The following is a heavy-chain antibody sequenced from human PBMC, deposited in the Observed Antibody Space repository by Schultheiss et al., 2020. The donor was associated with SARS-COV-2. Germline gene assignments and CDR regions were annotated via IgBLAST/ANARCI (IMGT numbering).Heavy chain of an antibody. V-gene: IGHV4-31*03. CDR2: IHYSGST. CDR3: ARDLYGSGSYRWFDP. D-gene: IGHD3-10*01. CDR1: GGSFTSSNYY. Sequence: SETLSLTCTVSGGSFTSSNYYWNWIRHHPGKGLEWIGYIHYSGSTYYNPSLKSRVTMSVDTSKNQFSLEVNSVTAADTAVYYCARDLYGSGSYRWFDPWGQGTLVTVSS. J-gene: IGHJ5*02.